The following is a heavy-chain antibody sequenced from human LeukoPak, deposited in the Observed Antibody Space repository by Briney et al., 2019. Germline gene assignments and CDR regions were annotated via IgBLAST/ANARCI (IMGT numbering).Heavy chain of an antibody. Sequence: PSETLSLTCAVYGGSFSGYYWSWIRQPPGKGLEWIGEINYSGSTNYNPSLKSRVTISVDTSKNQFSLKLSSVTAADTAVYYCARREPHGDYGGKIRYYYYMDVWGKGTTITISS. V-gene: IGHV4-34*01. CDR1: GGSFSGYY. D-gene: IGHD4-23*01. CDR3: ARREPHGDYGGKIRYYYYMDV. CDR2: INYSGST. J-gene: IGHJ6*03.